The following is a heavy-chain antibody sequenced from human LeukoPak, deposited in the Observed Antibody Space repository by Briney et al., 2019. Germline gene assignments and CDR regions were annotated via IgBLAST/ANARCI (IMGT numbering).Heavy chain of an antibody. CDR3: ARHSGAARPNFDY. CDR1: GGSISSSTYY. Sequence: SETLSLTCTVSGGSISSSTYYWGWIRQPPGKGLEWIGSIFFSGSTYYNPSLKSRVTISADTSKSQFSLKLSSVTAADTAVYYCARHSGAARPNFDYWGQGTLASVSS. V-gene: IGHV4-39*01. J-gene: IGHJ4*02. D-gene: IGHD6-6*01. CDR2: IFFSGST.